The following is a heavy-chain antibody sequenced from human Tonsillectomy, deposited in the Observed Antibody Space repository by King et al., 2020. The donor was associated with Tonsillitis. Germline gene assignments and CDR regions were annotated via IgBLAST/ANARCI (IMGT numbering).Heavy chain of an antibody. CDR3: ARVVSWGWFDP. D-gene: IGHD3-16*01. CDR1: GFSFGTYW. V-gene: IGHV3-7*03. J-gene: IGHJ5*02. CDR2: IKYDGSDK. Sequence: VQLVESGGGLVQPGGSLRLSCAASGFSFGTYWMGWVRQAPGKGLEWVANIKYDGSDKYYVDSVKGRFTISRDNAKSSLYLQMNSLRAEDTAVFYCARVVSWGWFDPWGQGTLVTVSS.